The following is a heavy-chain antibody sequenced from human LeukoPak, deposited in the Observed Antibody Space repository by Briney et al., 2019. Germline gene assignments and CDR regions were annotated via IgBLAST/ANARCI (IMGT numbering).Heavy chain of an antibody. V-gene: IGHV4-34*01. CDR2: INHSGST. D-gene: IGHD3-22*01. CDR1: GGSFSGYY. Sequence: SETLSLTCAVYGGSFSGYYWSWIRQPLGKGLEWIGEINHSGSTNYNPSLKSRVTISVDTSKNQFSLKLSSVTAADTAVYYCARVGDYYYDSSGYYRSAHFDYWGQGTLVTVSS. CDR3: ARVGDYYYDSSGYYRSAHFDY. J-gene: IGHJ4*02.